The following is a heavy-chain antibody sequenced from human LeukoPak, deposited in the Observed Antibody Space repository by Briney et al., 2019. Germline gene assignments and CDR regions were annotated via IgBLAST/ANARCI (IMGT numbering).Heavy chain of an antibody. CDR2: ISYDGSNK. CDR1: GFTFSSYG. V-gene: IGHV3-30*18. CDR3: AKSGVRGVNFDY. J-gene: IGHJ4*02. Sequence: GRSLRLSCAASGFTFSSYGMHWVRQAPGKGLEWVAVISYDGSNKYYADSVKGRFTISRDNSKNTLYLQMNSLRAEDTAVYYCAKSGVRGVNFDYWGQGTLVTVSS. D-gene: IGHD3-10*01.